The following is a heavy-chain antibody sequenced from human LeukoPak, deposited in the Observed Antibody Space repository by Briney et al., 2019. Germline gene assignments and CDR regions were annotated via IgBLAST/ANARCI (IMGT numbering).Heavy chain of an antibody. CDR1: GFTFSTYW. D-gene: IGHD3-3*01. Sequence: GGSLRLSCAASGFTFSTYWMTWVRQVPGKGLEWVATIKQDGSEKYYVDSVKGRFIISRDNAKNSLYLQMNSLRVEDTAVYYCARDRNTDFWSGYYTNYFDYWGQGTLVTVSS. CDR2: IKQDGSEK. J-gene: IGHJ4*02. CDR3: ARDRNTDFWSGYYTNYFDY. V-gene: IGHV3-7*01.